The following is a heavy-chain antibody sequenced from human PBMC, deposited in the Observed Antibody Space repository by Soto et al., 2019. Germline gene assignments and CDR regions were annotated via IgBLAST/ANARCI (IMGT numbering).Heavy chain of an antibody. D-gene: IGHD6-13*01. CDR3: ARAYSSTWYEEGY. J-gene: IGHJ4*02. CDR1: GYTFTGYD. Sequence: QVQLVQSGAEVRKPGASVKVSCKASGYTFTGYDINWVRQATGQGLEYMGWMNPNSGNTGYAQKFQGRVTMTRNTSISTAYMEPSSLRDEGTAVYYCARAYSSTWYEEGYWGQGPLVTVSS. V-gene: IGHV1-8*01. CDR2: MNPNSGNT.